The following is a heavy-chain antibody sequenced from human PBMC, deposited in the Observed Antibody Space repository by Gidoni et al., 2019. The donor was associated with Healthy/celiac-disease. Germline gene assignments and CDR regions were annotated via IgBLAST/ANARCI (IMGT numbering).Heavy chain of an antibody. J-gene: IGHJ4*02. Sequence: QMQLREPCPGLLMPSCHLLPTRPLAVPVHTSGGYYRSGTPTHLGNGLGWIQQQEWESLGWIGIVYYSRDTYYKRSLKSPITISVDTSKNQFSRKLSDVTAADTGENYCARGPGLDTEGDYFDYWGQGTLVTVSS. V-gene: IGHV4-31*01. D-gene: IGHD5-18*01. CDR1: VPVHTSGGYY. CDR2: VYYSRDT. CDR3: ARGPGLDTEGDYFDY.